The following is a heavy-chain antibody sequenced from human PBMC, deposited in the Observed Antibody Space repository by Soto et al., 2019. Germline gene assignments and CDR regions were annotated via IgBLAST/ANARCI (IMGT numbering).Heavy chain of an antibody. V-gene: IGHV2-70*01. J-gene: IGHJ6*02. Sequence: XGPTLVTPTQTLTLTCTFSWFSLSTSGMCVSWIRQPPGNALEWLALIDCDDDKYYSTSLKTRLTISKDTSKNQVVLTMTNMDPVDTATYYCARIEVYSGYDGGYYYGMEVWGQGTTVTVSS. CDR3: ARIEVYSGYDGGYYYGMEV. CDR1: WFSLSTSGMC. CDR2: IDCDDDK. D-gene: IGHD5-12*01.